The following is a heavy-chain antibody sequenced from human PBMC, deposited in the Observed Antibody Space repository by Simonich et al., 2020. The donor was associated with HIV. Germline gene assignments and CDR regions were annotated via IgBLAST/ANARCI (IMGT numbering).Heavy chain of an antibody. D-gene: IGHD3-22*01. CDR2: IYHRWGP. CDR3: ASGYYYDSSGYPWYYYGMDV. CDR1: GGSFSGYY. Sequence: QVQLQQWGAGLLKPSETLSLPCAVYGGSFSGYYWGWIRQPPGQGLEWIGSIYHRWGPYINPSLKRRVTISVDTSKNQFSLKLSSVTAADTAVYYCASGYYYDSSGYPWYYYGMDVWGQGTTVTVSS. J-gene: IGHJ6*02. V-gene: IGHV4-34*01.